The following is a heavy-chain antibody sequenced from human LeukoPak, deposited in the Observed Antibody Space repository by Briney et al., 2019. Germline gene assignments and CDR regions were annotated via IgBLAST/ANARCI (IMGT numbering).Heavy chain of an antibody. Sequence: TSETLSLTCTVSGGSISSYYWSWIRQPPGKGLEWIGYIYYSGSTNYNPSLKSRVTISVDTSKNQFSLKLSSVTAADTAVYYCARGERHYYGSGGYNWFDPWGQGTLVTVSS. CDR3: ARGERHYYGSGGYNWFDP. D-gene: IGHD3-10*01. V-gene: IGHV4-59*01. CDR2: IYYSGST. CDR1: GGSISSYY. J-gene: IGHJ5*02.